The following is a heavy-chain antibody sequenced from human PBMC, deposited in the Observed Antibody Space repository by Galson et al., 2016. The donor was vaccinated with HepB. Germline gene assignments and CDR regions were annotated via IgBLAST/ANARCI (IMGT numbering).Heavy chain of an antibody. CDR1: GFTLTSYA. V-gene: IGHV1-2*02. D-gene: IGHD3-10*01. CDR2: INPNSGGT. CDR3: ARVFTMVRGVTNTFYYYGMDV. Sequence: SVKVSCKASGFTLTSYAIQWVRQAPGQRLEWMGWINPNSGGTNYAQKFQGRVTMTRDTSISTAYMELSGLKSDDTAVYYCARVFTMVRGVTNTFYYYGMDVWGQGTLVTVSS. J-gene: IGHJ6*02.